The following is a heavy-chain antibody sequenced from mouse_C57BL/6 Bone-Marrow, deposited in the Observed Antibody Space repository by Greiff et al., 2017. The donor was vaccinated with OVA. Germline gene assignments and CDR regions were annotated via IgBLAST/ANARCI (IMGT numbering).Heavy chain of an antibody. J-gene: IGHJ2*01. CDR2: IYPRSGNT. V-gene: IGHV1-81*01. CDR3: ARHGWLLRYFDD. D-gene: IGHD2-3*01. CDR1: GYTFTSYG. Sequence: QVQLQQSGAELARPGASVKLSCKASGYTFTSYGISWVKQRTGQGLEWIGEIYPRSGNTYYNEKFKGKATLTAAKSSSTAYMELRSLTSEDSAVYFCARHGWLLRYFDDWGQGTTLTVSS.